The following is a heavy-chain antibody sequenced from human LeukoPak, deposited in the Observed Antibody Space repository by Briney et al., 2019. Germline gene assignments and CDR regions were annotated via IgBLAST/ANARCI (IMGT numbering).Heavy chain of an antibody. D-gene: IGHD6-13*01. J-gene: IGHJ4*02. V-gene: IGHV3-30*04. Sequence: GGSLRLSCAASGFTFSSYAMHWVRQAPGKGLGWVAVIASDGRDKHCTDSVKGRFTISRDNSKNTLYLQMNSLRAEDTAVYFCAKDSRVGAADYYFDYWGQGTLVTVSS. CDR3: AKDSRVGAADYYFDY. CDR1: GFTFSSYA. CDR2: IASDGRDK.